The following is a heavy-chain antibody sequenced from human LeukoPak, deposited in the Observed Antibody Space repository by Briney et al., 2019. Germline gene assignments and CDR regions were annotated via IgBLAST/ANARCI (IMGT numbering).Heavy chain of an antibody. CDR1: GGSISTYS. J-gene: IGHJ3*02. CDR3: ARVLMVVAATDAFAI. Sequence: PSETLSLTCTVSGGSISTYSWNWIRQPPGKGLEWIGYIYNSGSTNYNPSLKSRVSISVDTSKNQFSLKLNSVTAADTAVYYCARVLMVVAATDAFAIWGRGTMVTVSS. V-gene: IGHV4-59*01. CDR2: IYNSGST. D-gene: IGHD2-15*01.